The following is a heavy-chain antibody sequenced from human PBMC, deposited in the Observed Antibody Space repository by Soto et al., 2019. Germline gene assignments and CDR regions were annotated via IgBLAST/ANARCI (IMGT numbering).Heavy chain of an antibody. CDR2: ISNSGIT. CDR1: GGSITTSRDY. J-gene: IGHJ5*02. V-gene: IGHV4-31*03. CDR3: AGVSHDSYYGWFAP. Sequence: TLSLTCTVPGGSITTSRDYWSWIRQHPGKGLEWIGYISNSGITEYNPALKCRLTLSIDTSKNQFSLEMNSVTAADTAVYFCAGVSHDSYYGWFAPWDQGTPVPVSS. D-gene: IGHD1-26*01.